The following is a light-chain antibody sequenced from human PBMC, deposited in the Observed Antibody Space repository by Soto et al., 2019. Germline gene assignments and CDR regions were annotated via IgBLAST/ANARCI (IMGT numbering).Light chain of an antibody. CDR1: SSNLGSNA. CDR3: AAWDDSLNGVV. J-gene: IGLJ2*01. CDR2: SSD. V-gene: IGLV1-44*01. Sequence: QSVLTQPPSASGTPGQRVTISCSGSSSNLGSNAVNWYQQLPGTAPKLLIYSSDQRPSGVPDRFSGSKSGTSGSLAIRGXXXXXXXDYYCAAWDDSLNGVVFGGGTQLTVL.